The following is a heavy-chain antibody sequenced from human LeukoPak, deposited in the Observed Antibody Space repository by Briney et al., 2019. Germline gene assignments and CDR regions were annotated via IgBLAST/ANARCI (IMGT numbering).Heavy chain of an antibody. CDR3: ARGFSGSYSDY. CDR2: IYSGGST. D-gene: IGHD1-26*01. J-gene: IGHJ4*02. CDR1: GFTVSSNY. Sequence: GGSLRLSCAASGFTVSSNYMSWVRQAPGKRLEWVSVIYSGGSTYYADSVKGRFTISRDNSKNTLYLQMNSLRAEDTAVYYCARGFSGSYSDYWGQGTLVTVSS. V-gene: IGHV3-53*01.